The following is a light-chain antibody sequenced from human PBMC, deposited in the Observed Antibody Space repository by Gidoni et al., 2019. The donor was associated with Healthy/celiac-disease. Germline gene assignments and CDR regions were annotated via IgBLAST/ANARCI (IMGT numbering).Light chain of an antibody. J-gene: IGKJ1*01. Sequence: DIQMTQSPSTLSAPVGDRVTITCRASQSISSWLAWYQQKPGKAPKILIYDASSLESGVPSRFSGSGSGTEFTLTISSLQPDDFATYYCQQYNSYPWTFGQGTKVEIK. CDR3: QQYNSYPWT. CDR1: QSISSW. V-gene: IGKV1-5*01. CDR2: DAS.